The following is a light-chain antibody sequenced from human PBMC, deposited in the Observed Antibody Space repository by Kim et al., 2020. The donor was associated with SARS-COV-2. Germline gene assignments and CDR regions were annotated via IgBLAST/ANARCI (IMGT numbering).Light chain of an antibody. CDR3: QQSYITPFT. J-gene: IGKJ3*01. CDR2: AAS. Sequence: DIQMTQSPSSLSASVGDRVTITCRTTQSISSHLNWYQQKPGRAPKLLISAASTLQGGVPSRSSGSGSETDFTLTISSLQPDDFATYFCQQSYITPFTFGPGTKVDIK. CDR1: QSISSH. V-gene: IGKV1-39*01.